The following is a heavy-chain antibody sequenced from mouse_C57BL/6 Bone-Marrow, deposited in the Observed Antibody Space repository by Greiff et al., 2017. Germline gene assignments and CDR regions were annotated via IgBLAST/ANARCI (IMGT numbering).Heavy chain of an antibody. CDR2: INPYNGGT. CDR1: GYTFTDYY. Sequence: VQLQQSGPVLVKPGASVKMSCKASGYTFTDYYMNWVKQSHGKSLEWIGVINPYNGGTSYNQKFKGKATLTVDKSSSTAYMELNSLTSEDSAVYYCARPSTVVGNYYARDYWGQGTSVTVSS. CDR3: ARPSTVVGNYYARDY. J-gene: IGHJ4*01. D-gene: IGHD1-1*01. V-gene: IGHV1-19*01.